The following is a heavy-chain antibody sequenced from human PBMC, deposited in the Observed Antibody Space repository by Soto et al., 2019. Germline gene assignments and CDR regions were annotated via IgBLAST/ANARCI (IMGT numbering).Heavy chain of an antibody. D-gene: IGHD3-16*01. J-gene: IGHJ4*02. V-gene: IGHV3-48*01. CDR3: ARESSGGWGICDY. CDR2: IGSSSDTI. CDR1: GFTFSGHV. Sequence: EVQLVESGGGLVQPGGSLRLSCAASGFTFSGHVMNWVRQVPGKALEWVSYIGSSSDTIYYADSVKGRFTISRDNAKNSLYLQMNSLRAEDTAVYYCARESSGGWGICDYWGQGTPVTVS.